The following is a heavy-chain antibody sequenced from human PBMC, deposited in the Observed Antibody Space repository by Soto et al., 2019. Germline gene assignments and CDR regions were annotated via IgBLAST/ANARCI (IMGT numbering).Heavy chain of an antibody. V-gene: IGHV4-39*01. CDR2: IYYSGNT. CDR3: ARSQLLYNNWFDP. J-gene: IGHJ5*02. CDR1: GDSINSVRYY. Sequence: SETLSLTCTVSGDSINSVRYYWGWIRQPPGKGLEWIGSIYYSGNTYYNPSLKSRVTISINTSKNQFSQKLSSMTAADTAVYFCARSQLLYNNWFDPWGQGTVVTVSS. D-gene: IGHD2-2*02.